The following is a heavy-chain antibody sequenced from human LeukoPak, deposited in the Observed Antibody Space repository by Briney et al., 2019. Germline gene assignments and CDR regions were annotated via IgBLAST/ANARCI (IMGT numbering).Heavy chain of an antibody. D-gene: IGHD5-18*01. V-gene: IGHV3-53*01. CDR2: IYIGGST. CDR1: GFTVSSNY. J-gene: IGHJ5*02. CDR3: AHSRNIYAAMVP. Sequence: GSLRLSCAASGFTVSSNYMSWVRQAPGKGLEWVSVIYIGGSTYYADSVKGRFTISRDNSKNTLYLQLNSLRADDTAVYYCAHSRNIYAAMVPRGQGTLVTVSS.